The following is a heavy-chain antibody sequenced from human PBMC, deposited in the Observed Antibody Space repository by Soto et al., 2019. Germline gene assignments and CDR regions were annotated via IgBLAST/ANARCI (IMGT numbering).Heavy chain of an antibody. V-gene: IGHV4-39*01. CDR3: ARHSWYLGGNFFRP. D-gene: IGHD6-13*01. CDR2: VFYTGKTGTT. CDR1: GVSINNGTFF. Sequence: PSETLSLTCTVSGVSINNGTFFWAWIRQSARMGLEWIGSVFYTGKTGTTYYKPSLEGRITISVDTSKNQFSLTLTSLTAADTAVYFCARHSWYLGGNFFRPWGQGTLVTVSS. J-gene: IGHJ5*02.